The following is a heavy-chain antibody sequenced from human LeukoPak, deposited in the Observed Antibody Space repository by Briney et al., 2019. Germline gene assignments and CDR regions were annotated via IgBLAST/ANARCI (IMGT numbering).Heavy chain of an antibody. J-gene: IGHJ4*02. V-gene: IGHV1-18*01. CDR2: ISAYNGNT. CDR3: ARLYSSGWYDDISPQNSLYYFDY. CDR1: GYTVTSYG. D-gene: IGHD6-19*01. Sequence: ASVKVSCKASGYTVTSYGISWVRQAPGQGLEWMGWISAYNGNTNYAQKLQCRVTMTTDTSKSTDYMELRRMRFDDTAVYYCARLYSSGWYDDISPQNSLYYFDYWGQGTLVTVSS.